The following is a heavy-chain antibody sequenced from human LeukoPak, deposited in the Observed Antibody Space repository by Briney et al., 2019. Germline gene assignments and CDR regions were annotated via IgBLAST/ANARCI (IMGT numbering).Heavy chain of an antibody. D-gene: IGHD1-26*01. CDR3: ARLQRDSGSYPGFDY. V-gene: IGHV4-39*01. Sequence: PSETLSLTCTVSGGSISSRSYFWGWIRQPPGKGLEWIGSISYSGSTYYNPSLRSRVTIFVDTSKNQFSLKLSSVTAADTAVYYCARLQRDSGSYPGFDYWGQGTLVTASS. CDR2: ISYSGST. CDR1: GGSISSRSYF. J-gene: IGHJ4*02.